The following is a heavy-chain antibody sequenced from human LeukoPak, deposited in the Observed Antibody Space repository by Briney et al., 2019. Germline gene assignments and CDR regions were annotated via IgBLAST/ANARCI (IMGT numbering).Heavy chain of an antibody. Sequence: GRSLRLSCAASGFTFDDYAMHWVRQAPGKGLEWVSGISWNSGAIGYADSVKGRFTISRDNAKNSLYLQMNSLRAEDTAVYYCARNPGIAAAGTREYYYYMDVWGKGTTVTVSS. CDR1: GFTFDDYA. J-gene: IGHJ6*03. CDR2: ISWNSGAI. V-gene: IGHV3-9*01. D-gene: IGHD6-13*01. CDR3: ARNPGIAAAGTREYYYYMDV.